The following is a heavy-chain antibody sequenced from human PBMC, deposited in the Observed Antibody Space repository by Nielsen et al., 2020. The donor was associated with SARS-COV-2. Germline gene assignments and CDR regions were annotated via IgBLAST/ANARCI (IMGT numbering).Heavy chain of an antibody. CDR1: GFSLSNARMG. J-gene: IGHJ3*02. CDR2: IFSNDEK. D-gene: IGHD2-21*01. V-gene: IGHV2-26*01. CDR3: AHVSKLYCGGDCETFDI. Sequence: SGPTLVKPTETLTLTCTVSGFSLSNARMGVSWIRQPPGKALEWLAPIFSNDEKSYSTSLKSRLTISKDTSKSQVVLTMTNMDPVDTATYYCAHVSKLYCGGDCETFDIWGQGTMVTVSS.